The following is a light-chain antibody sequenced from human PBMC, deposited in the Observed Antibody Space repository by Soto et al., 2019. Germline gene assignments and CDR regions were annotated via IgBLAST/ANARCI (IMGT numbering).Light chain of an antibody. CDR2: DND. V-gene: IGLV1-51*01. Sequence: QSVLTQPPSVSAAPGQKVPISCSGSSSNIGNNYVSWYQHLPGAAPKLLIYDNDKRSSGIPDRFSGSKSGTSATLDITGLQTGDEADYYCGTWDSTLSGVFGTGTKVTVL. J-gene: IGLJ1*01. CDR3: GTWDSTLSGV. CDR1: SSNIGNNY.